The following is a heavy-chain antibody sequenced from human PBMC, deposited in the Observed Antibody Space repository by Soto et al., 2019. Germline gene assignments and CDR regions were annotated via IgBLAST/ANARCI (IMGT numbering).Heavy chain of an antibody. V-gene: IGHV3-23*01. J-gene: IGHJ4*02. CDR1: GFTFSSYD. Sequence: EVELLESGGDLVQPGGSLRLSCAASGFTFSSYDMNWVRQAPGKGLEWVSAIGVYANTYYADSVKGRSTISRDDSRNTVHLQLNSLRVDDTAVYYCAKESTVGSPGDYFDSWGQGTLVTVSS. D-gene: IGHD1-26*01. CDR3: AKESTVGSPGDYFDS. CDR2: IGVYANT.